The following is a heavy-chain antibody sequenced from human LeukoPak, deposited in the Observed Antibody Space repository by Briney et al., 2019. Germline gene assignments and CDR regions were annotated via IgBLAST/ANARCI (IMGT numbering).Heavy chain of an antibody. CDR3: ARVLRYFDWLLEIEDY. CDR2: ISSSSSYI. Sequence: GGSLRLSCAASGFTFSSYSMNWVRQAPGKGLEWVSSISSSSSYIYYADSVKGRFTISRDNAKNSLYLQMNSLRAEDTAVYYCARVLRYFDWLLEIEDYWGQGTLVTVSS. D-gene: IGHD3-9*01. V-gene: IGHV3-21*01. J-gene: IGHJ4*02. CDR1: GFTFSSYS.